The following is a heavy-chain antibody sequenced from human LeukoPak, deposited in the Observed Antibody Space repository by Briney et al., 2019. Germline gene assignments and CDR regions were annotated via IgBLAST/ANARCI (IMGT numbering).Heavy chain of an antibody. CDR3: ARGPTSVAGTPYYFDY. CDR2: ISYDGSNK. CDR1: GFTFSSYA. Sequence: PGGSLGLSCAASGFTFSSYAMHWVRQAPGKGLEWVAVISYDGSNKYYADSVKGRFTISRDNSKNTLYPQMNSLRAEDTAVYYCARGPTSVAGTPYYFDYWGQGTLVTVSS. D-gene: IGHD6-19*01. J-gene: IGHJ4*02. V-gene: IGHV3-30-3*01.